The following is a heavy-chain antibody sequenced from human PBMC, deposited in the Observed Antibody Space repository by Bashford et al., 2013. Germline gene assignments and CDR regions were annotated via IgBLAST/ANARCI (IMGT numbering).Heavy chain of an antibody. V-gene: IGHV4-59*12. CDR3: AVLMVRGALLDY. CDR1: GGSISSYY. CDR2: IYYSGST. Sequence: SETLSLTCTVSGGSISSYYWSWIRQPPGKGLEWIGYIYYSGSTNYNPSLKSRVTISVDKSKNQFSLKLSSVTAADTAVYYCAVLMVRGALLDYWGQGTLVTVSS. D-gene: IGHD3-10*01. J-gene: IGHJ4*02.